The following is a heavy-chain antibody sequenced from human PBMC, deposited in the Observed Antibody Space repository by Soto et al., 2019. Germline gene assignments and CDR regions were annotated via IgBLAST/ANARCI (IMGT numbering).Heavy chain of an antibody. Sequence: ASVKVSCKASGYTFTSYGISWVRQAPGQGLEWMGWISAYNGNTNYAQKLQGRVTMTTDTSTSTAYMELRSLRSDDTAVYYCARGSYDYIWGRYRGGFDPWGQGTLVTVSS. CDR2: ISAYNGNT. J-gene: IGHJ5*02. CDR1: GYTFTSYG. D-gene: IGHD3-16*02. CDR3: ARGSYDYIWGRYRGGFDP. V-gene: IGHV1-18*01.